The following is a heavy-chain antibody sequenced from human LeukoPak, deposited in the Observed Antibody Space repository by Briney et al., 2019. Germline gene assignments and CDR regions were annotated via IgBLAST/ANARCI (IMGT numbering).Heavy chain of an antibody. CDR2: ISSSGDTI. J-gene: IGHJ4*02. D-gene: IGHD3-22*01. Sequence: GGSLRLSCAASGFTFSDYYMSWIRQAPGKGLEWVSYISSSGDTIYYADSVKGRFTISRDNAKNSLYLQVSSLRAEDTAVYYCARDTTRPINYFDTSGYYSVFDYWGRGTLVTVSS. CDR3: ARDTTRPINYFDTSGYYSVFDY. CDR1: GFTFSDYY. V-gene: IGHV3-11*04.